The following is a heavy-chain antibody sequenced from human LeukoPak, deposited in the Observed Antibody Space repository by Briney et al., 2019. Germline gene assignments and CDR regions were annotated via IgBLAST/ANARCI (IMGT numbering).Heavy chain of an antibody. CDR1: GFTLSSYG. V-gene: IGHV3-33*08. CDR2: IWYGGSNT. J-gene: IGHJ5*02. Sequence: PGGSLRLSCAASGFTLSSYGMHWVRQAPGKGLERVAVIWYGGSNTYYADSVKGRFTISRDNSKNTLYLQMNSLRADDTAVYYCAREGIAAPDTNWFDPWGQGTLVTVSS. D-gene: IGHD6-13*01. CDR3: AREGIAAPDTNWFDP.